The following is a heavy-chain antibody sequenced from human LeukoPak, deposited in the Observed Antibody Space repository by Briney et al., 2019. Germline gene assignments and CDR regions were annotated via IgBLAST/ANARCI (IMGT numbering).Heavy chain of an antibody. J-gene: IGHJ4*02. V-gene: IGHV3-21*01. Sequence: PGGSLRLSCAASGFTFSSYSMNWVRQAPGKGLEWVSSISSSSSYIYYADSVKGRFTISRDNAKNSLYLQMNSLRAEDTAVYYCARALGELSQIDYWGQGTLVTVSS. CDR2: ISSSSSYI. D-gene: IGHD3-16*02. CDR3: ARALGELSQIDY. CDR1: GFTFSSYS.